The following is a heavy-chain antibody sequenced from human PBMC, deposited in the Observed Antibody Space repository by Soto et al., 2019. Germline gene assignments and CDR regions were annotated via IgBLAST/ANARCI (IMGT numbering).Heavy chain of an antibody. V-gene: IGHV1-69*02. CDR1: GGSFISYS. CDR3: AKSLLFVDHAYMDV. Sequence: QVQLVQSGAELKKPGSSVKVSCEAYGGSFISYSFTWVRQAPGQGLEWMGRIIPIQNKAKYALKFQDRVTITADRSTRTAYMELRSLRPEDTAVYYCAKSLLFVDHAYMDVWGKGTKVTVSS. J-gene: IGHJ6*03. D-gene: IGHD2-15*01. CDR2: IIPIQNKA.